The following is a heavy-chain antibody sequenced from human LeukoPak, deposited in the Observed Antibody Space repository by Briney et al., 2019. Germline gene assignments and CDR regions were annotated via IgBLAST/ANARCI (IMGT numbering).Heavy chain of an antibody. Sequence: ASVKVSCKASGYTFTGYYMHWVRQAPGQGLEWMGWINPNSGGTNYAQKFQGRVTMTRDTSISTAYMELSRLRSDDTAVYYCARGPTYGSAMLSWFDPWGQGTLVTVSS. D-gene: IGHD3-10*01. CDR1: GYTFTGYY. CDR3: ARGPTYGSAMLSWFDP. J-gene: IGHJ5*02. CDR2: INPNSGGT. V-gene: IGHV1-2*02.